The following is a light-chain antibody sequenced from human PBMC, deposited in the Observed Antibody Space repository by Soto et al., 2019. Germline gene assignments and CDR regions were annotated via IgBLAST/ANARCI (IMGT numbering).Light chain of an antibody. Sequence: EIVLTQSPGTLSLSPGERATLSCRARQSVSSSYLAWYQQKPGQAPRLLIYGASSRATGIPDRFSGSGSGTDCTLTISRLEPEDFAVYYCQQYDSSPLTFGGGTKVEIK. CDR3: QQYDSSPLT. CDR2: GAS. CDR1: QSVSSSY. V-gene: IGKV3-20*01. J-gene: IGKJ4*01.